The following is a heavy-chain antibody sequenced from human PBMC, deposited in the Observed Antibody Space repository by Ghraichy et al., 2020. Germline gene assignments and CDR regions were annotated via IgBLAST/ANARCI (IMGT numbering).Heavy chain of an antibody. CDR1: GGSINSFY. Sequence: ETLSLTCTVSGGSINSFYWSWIRQPPGQGLEWIGYIYYSGSTNYNPSLKSRVTISVDTSKNQFSLKLSSVTAADTAVYYCASQITTTTGIDYWGQGTLVTVSS. V-gene: IGHV4-59*01. J-gene: IGHJ4*02. CDR3: ASQITTTTGIDY. D-gene: IGHD1-7*01. CDR2: IYYSGST.